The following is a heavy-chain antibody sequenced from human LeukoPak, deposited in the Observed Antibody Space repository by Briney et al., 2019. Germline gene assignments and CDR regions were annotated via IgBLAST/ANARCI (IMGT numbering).Heavy chain of an antibody. CDR1: GYTFTGYY. CDR3: ARGYYDSSAYYSADY. CDR2: INPNTGDT. V-gene: IGHV1-2*02. J-gene: IGHJ4*02. D-gene: IGHD3-22*01. Sequence: ASVRVSCKASGYTFTGYYIHWVRQAPGQGLEWMGWINPNTGDTNYAQKFQGRVTMTRDTSISTAYMELTRLRSDDTAVYYCARGYYDSSAYYSADYWGQGTLVTVSS.